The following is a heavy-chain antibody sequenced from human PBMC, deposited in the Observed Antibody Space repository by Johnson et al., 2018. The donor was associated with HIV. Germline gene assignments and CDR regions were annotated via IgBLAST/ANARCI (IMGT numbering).Heavy chain of an antibody. CDR2: IRYDGSNK. D-gene: IGHD6-19*01. CDR1: GFTFSDYY. CDR3: SKGGSAVTVAFDI. J-gene: IGHJ3*02. V-gene: IGHV3-30*02. Sequence: QVQLVESGGGVVQPGGSLRLSCAASGFTFSDYYMTWIRQAPGKGLEWVAFIRYDGSNKYYADSVKGRFTISRDNSKNTLYLQMNSLRAEVTAVYYCSKGGSAVTVAFDIWGQGTMVTVSS.